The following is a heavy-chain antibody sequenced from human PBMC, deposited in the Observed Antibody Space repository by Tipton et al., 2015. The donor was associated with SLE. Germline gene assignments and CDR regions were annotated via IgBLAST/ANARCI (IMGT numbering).Heavy chain of an antibody. Sequence: LRLSCTVSGGPINNYYWSWIRQTPGKGLEWIGYIYYSGDAKYSPSLKTRVTISLDTSENQFSLKLNSVTAADTATYYCARGTDFDYYYYYYALDVWGQGTAVTVSS. CDR1: GGPINNYY. J-gene: IGHJ6*02. V-gene: IGHV4-59*08. CDR3: ARGTDFDYYYYYYALDV. D-gene: IGHD5-12*01. CDR2: IYYSGDA.